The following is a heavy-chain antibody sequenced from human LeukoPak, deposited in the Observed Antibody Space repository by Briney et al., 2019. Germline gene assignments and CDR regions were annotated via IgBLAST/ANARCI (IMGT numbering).Heavy chain of an antibody. CDR3: SRRYPYYYDSSCYYQ. J-gene: IGHJ4*02. V-gene: IGHV4-34*01. Sequence: SETLSLTCAVYGGSFSGYYWSWTRQPPGKGLEWIGEINHSGSTNYNPSLKSRVTISVDTSKNQFSLKLSSVTAADTAVYYCSRRYPYYYDSSCYYQWGQGTLVSIS. CDR1: GGSFSGYY. D-gene: IGHD3-22*01. CDR2: INHSGST.